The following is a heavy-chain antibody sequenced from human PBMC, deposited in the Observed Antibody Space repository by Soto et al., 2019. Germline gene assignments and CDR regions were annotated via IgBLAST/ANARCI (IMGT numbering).Heavy chain of an antibody. V-gene: IGHV3-23*01. CDR1: GFTFSSYA. Sequence: EVQLLESGGGLVQPGGSLRLSCAASGFTFSSYAMSWVRQAPGKGLEWVSAISGSGGSAYYADSVKGRFTISRDNSKNTLYLQMNSLRAEDTAVYYCAKGDDYRGGYFDYWGQGTLVTVSS. J-gene: IGHJ4*02. D-gene: IGHD4-4*01. CDR3: AKGDDYRGGYFDY. CDR2: ISGSGGSA.